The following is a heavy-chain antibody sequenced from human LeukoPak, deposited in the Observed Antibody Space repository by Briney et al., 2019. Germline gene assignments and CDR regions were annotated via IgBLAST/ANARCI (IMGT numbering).Heavy chain of an antibody. CDR3: ARGGIRGGIDNWFDP. Sequence: SETLSLTCTVSGGSISSSSYYWGWIRQPPGKGLEWIGSIYYSGSTYYNPSLKSRVTILVDTSKNQFSLRVTSVTAADTAVYFCARGGIRGGIDNWFDPWGQGTLVTVSS. CDR1: GGSISSSSYY. D-gene: IGHD3-10*01. V-gene: IGHV4-39*07. CDR2: IYYSGST. J-gene: IGHJ5*02.